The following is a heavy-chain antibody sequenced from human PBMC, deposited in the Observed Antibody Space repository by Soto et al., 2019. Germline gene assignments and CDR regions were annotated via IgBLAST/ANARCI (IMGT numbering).Heavy chain of an antibody. V-gene: IGHV3-33*01. Sequence: GGSLRLSCAASGFTFSGYGMHWVRQAPGKGLEWVAVIWYDGSNKYYADSVKGRFTISRDNSKNTLYLQMNSLRAEDTAVYYCARDSPPHDSGSYFVFSYWGQGTLVTVSS. J-gene: IGHJ4*02. CDR1: GFTFSGYG. D-gene: IGHD1-26*01. CDR3: ARDSPPHDSGSYFVFSY. CDR2: IWYDGSNK.